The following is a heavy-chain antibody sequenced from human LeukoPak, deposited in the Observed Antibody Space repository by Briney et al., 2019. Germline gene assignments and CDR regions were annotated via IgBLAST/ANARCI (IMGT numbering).Heavy chain of an antibody. Sequence: ASVKVSCKASGYTFTGYYMHWVRQAPGRGLEWMGWINPNSGGTNYAQKFQGRVTMTRDTSISTAYMELSRLRSDDTAVYYCARTRRIGNWFDPWGQGTLVTASS. D-gene: IGHD2-21*01. J-gene: IGHJ5*02. CDR3: ARTRRIGNWFDP. V-gene: IGHV1-2*02. CDR2: INPNSGGT. CDR1: GYTFTGYY.